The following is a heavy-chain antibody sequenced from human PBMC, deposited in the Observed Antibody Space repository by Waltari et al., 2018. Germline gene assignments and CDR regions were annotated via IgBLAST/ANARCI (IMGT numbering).Heavy chain of an antibody. CDR1: GFTFHSFW. CDR3: VRDHWGPDY. CDR2: INQDGSDT. Sequence: EVHVVESGGGLVQPGGSLRLSCAASGFTFHSFWMSWVRQAPGKGLEWVASINQDGSDTYYVDSVKGRFTISRDNAKDSVYLQMNSLRADDTAMYYCVRDHWGPDYWGQGTLVTVSS. D-gene: IGHD7-27*01. J-gene: IGHJ4*02. V-gene: IGHV3-7*01.